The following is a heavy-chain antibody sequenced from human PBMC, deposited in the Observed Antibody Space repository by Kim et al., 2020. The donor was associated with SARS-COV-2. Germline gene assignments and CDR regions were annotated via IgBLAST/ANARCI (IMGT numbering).Heavy chain of an antibody. D-gene: IGHD3-3*01. V-gene: IGHV1-18*01. J-gene: IGHJ5*02. CDR3: ARGGVSRDPRIYDFWSGYYFWFDP. Sequence: ASVKVSCKASGYTFTSYGISWVRQAPGQGLEWMGWISAYNGNTNYAQKLQGRVTMTTDTSTSTAYMELRSLRSDDTAVYYCARGGVSRDPRIYDFWSGYYFWFDPWGQGTLVTVSS. CDR1: GYTFTSYG. CDR2: ISAYNGNT.